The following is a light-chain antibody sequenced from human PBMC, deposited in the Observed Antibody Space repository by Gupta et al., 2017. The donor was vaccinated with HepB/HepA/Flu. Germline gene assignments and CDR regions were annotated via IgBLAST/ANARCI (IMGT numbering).Light chain of an antibody. Sequence: YELTQPPPVSVSPRQTASIPCPGDKLGDKYACWYQQKPGQSPVLVIYQDSKRPSGIPERFSGSNSGNTATLTISGTQAMDEADYYCQAWDSSTAHVVFGGGTKLTVL. CDR3: QAWDSSTAHVV. CDR1: KLGDKY. V-gene: IGLV3-1*01. CDR2: QDS. J-gene: IGLJ2*01.